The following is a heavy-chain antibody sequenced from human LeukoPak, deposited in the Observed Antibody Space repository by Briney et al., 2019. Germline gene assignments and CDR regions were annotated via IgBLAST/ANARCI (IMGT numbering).Heavy chain of an antibody. CDR2: ISAYNGNT. D-gene: IGHD2-2*01. CDR1: GYTFTSYG. CDR3: ARDKVVVVPAAIRSRWFDP. V-gene: IGHV1-18*01. J-gene: IGHJ5*02. Sequence: ASVKVSCKASGYTFTSYGISWVRQAPGQGLAWMGWISAYNGNTNYAQKLQGRVTMTTGTSTSTAYMELRSLRSDDTAVYYCARDKVVVVPAAIRSRWFDPWGQGTLVIVSS.